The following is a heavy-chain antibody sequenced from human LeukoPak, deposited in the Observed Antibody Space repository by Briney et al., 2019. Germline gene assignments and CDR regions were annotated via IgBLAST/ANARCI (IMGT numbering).Heavy chain of an antibody. V-gene: IGHV4-34*01. J-gene: IGHJ5*02. D-gene: IGHD3-22*01. CDR3: AREPGFDSSGYLNWFDP. CDR1: GGSFSGYY. Sequence: PSETLSLTCAVYGGSFSGYYWGWIRQPPGKGLECIWKITHSGSSNYNPSLKSRVTISVDTSKNQLSLKLSSVTAADTAVYYCAREPGFDSSGYLNWFDPWGQGTLVTVSS. CDR2: ITHSGSS.